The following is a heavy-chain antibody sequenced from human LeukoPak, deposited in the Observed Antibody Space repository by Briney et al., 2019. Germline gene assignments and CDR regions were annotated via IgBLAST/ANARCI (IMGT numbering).Heavy chain of an antibody. J-gene: IGHJ6*02. CDR1: GGSFSGYC. V-gene: IGHV4-34*01. CDR3: ASQARYYGMDV. CDR2: INHSGST. Sequence: SETLSLTCAVYGGSFSGYCWSWIRQPPGKGLEWIGEINHSGSTNYNPSLKSRVTISVDTSRNQFSLKLSSVTAADTAVYYCASQARYYGMDVWGQGTTVTVSS.